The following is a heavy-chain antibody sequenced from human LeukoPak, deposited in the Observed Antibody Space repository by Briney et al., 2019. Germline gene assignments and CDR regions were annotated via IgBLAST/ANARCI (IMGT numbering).Heavy chain of an antibody. D-gene: IGHD6-19*01. CDR2: ISYDGSNK. Sequence: GRSLRLSCAASGFTFSSYGMHWVRQAPGKGLEWVAVISYDGSNKYYADSVKGRFTISRDNSKNTLYLQMNSLRAEDTAVYYCAKIGIAVAIYFDYWGQGTLVTVSS. CDR3: AKIGIAVAIYFDY. J-gene: IGHJ4*02. V-gene: IGHV3-30*18. CDR1: GFTFSSYG.